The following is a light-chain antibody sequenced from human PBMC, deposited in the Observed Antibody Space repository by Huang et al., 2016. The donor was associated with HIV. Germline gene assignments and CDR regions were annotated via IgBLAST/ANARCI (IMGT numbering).Light chain of an antibody. J-gene: IGKJ1*01. CDR1: QSVSSN. V-gene: IGKV3-15*01. Sequence: EIVMTQSPATLSVSPGERATLPCRASQSVSSNLAWDQQKPGQAPRLRISGASTRATGIPARFSGSGSGTEFTLTISSLQSEDFAVYYCQQYNNWRTFGQGTKLEIK. CDR3: QQYNNWRT. CDR2: GAS.